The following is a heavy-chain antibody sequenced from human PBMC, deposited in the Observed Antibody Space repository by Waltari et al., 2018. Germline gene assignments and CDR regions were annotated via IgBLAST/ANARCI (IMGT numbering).Heavy chain of an antibody. J-gene: IGHJ3*01. CDR1: AFPFTGYA. D-gene: IGHD3-9*01. CDR2: VRYHGGSA. CDR3: AKDFDTGPEGFGT. V-gene: IGHV3-30-3*02. Sequence: QVQLVDSGGTVVQPGGSLRLSCATSAFPFTGYAMDWARQAPGKGLWWVALVRYHGGSATYADSVRGRFTISKDTSNDILYLDMSSLRAEDTATYYCAKDFDTGPEGFGTWGQGTDVIVSS.